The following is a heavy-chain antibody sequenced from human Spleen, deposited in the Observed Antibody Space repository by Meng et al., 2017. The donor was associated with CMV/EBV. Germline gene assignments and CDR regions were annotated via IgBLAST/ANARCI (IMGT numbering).Heavy chain of an antibody. CDR1: GFTFSNYW. CDR3: AASTTSYRGAIDI. V-gene: IGHV4-38-2*01. D-gene: IGHD2-2*01. J-gene: IGHJ3*02. Sequence: ESLKISCAASGFTFSNYWMTWVRQAPGKGLEWIGSIYYSGSTYYNPSLKSRVTISLDMSKNRFSLRLTSVTAADTAVYYCAASTTSYRGAIDIWGHGAMVTVSS. CDR2: IYYSGST.